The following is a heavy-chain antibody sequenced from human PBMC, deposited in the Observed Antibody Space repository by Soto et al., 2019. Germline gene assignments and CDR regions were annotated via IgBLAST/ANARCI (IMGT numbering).Heavy chain of an antibody. D-gene: IGHD2-21*02. CDR2: IYPGDSDT. J-gene: IGHJ3*02. CDR1: GYSFTSYW. V-gene: IGHV5-51*01. CDR3: ARRYTVVTQGEGRLDAFDI. Sequence: GESLKISCKGSGYSFTSYWIGWVRQMPGKGLEWMGIIYPGDSDTRYSPSFQGQVTISADKSISTAYLQWSSLKASDTAMYYCARRYTVVTQGEGRLDAFDIWGQGTMVTV.